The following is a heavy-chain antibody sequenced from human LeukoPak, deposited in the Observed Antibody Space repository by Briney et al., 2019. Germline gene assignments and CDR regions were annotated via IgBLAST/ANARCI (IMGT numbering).Heavy chain of an antibody. CDR3: TTGVYDSTSVDY. D-gene: IGHD3-22*01. J-gene: IGHJ4*02. CDR2: IKSKTDGGTT. CDR1: GFTFSNCW. V-gene: IGHV3-15*01. Sequence: GGSLRLSCAASGFTFSNCWMHWVRQAPGKGLEWVGRIKSKTDGGTTDYAAPVKGRFTISRDDSKNTLYLQMNSLKTEDTAVYYCTTGVYDSTSVDYWGQGTLVTVSS.